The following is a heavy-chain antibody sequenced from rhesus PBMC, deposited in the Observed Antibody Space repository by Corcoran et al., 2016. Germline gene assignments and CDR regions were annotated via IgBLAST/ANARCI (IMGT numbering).Heavy chain of an antibody. J-gene: IGHJ4*01. D-gene: IGHD6-31*01. CDR1: GYSISSGYY. CDR2: ISGSSGTT. Sequence: QVQLQESGPGLVKPSETLSLTCAVSGYSISSGYYWGWIRQPPGKGLEYIGYISGSSGTTYYNPSLKSRVTISKDTSKNQFSLKLSSVTAADTAVYYCARRGSGSPFDYWGQGVLVTVSS. V-gene: IGHV4-99*01. CDR3: ARRGSGSPFDY.